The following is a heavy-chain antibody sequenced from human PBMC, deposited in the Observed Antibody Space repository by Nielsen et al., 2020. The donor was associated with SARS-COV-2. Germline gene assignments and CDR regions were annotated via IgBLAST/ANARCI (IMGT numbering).Heavy chain of an antibody. CDR1: GFTFSSYG. J-gene: IGHJ3*02. CDR3: AKGGNAFDI. Sequence: GGSLRLSCAASGFTFSSYGMHWVRQAPGKGLEWVAVISYDGSNKYYADSVKGRFTISRDNSKNTLYLQMNSLRAEDTAVYYCAKGGNAFDIWGQGTMVTVSS. CDR2: ISYDGSNK. V-gene: IGHV3-33*05.